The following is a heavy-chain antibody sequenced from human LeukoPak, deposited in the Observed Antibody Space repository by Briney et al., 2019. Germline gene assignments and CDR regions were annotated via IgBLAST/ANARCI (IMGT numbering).Heavy chain of an antibody. D-gene: IGHD3-10*01. CDR3: ARSRDYGSGSYCFGY. CDR1: GFTVSSNY. CDR2: IYSGGST. J-gene: IGHJ4*02. V-gene: IGHV3-66*01. Sequence: GGSLRLSCAASGFTVSSNYMSWVRQAPGKGLEWVSVIYSGGSTYYADSVKGRFTISRDNSKNTLYLQMNSLRAEDTAVYYCARSRDYGSGSYCFGYWGQGTLVTVSS.